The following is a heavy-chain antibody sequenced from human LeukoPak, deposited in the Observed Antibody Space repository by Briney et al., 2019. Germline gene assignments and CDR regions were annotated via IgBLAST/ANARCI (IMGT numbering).Heavy chain of an antibody. Sequence: SSETLSLTCTVSGGSISSYYWSWIRQPPGKGLEWIGYIYYSGRTNYNPSLKSRVTISADTSKNQFSLKVSYVTAADTAVYYCARARGPRGMSVHYYYYYMDVWGKGTTVTVSS. D-gene: IGHD3-10*01. V-gene: IGHV4-59*01. CDR3: ARARGPRGMSVHYYYYYMDV. CDR1: GGSISSYY. J-gene: IGHJ6*03. CDR2: IYYSGRT.